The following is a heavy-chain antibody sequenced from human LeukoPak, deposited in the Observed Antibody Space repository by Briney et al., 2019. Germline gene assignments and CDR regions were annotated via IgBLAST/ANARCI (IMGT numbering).Heavy chain of an antibody. CDR2: ISGSGGST. J-gene: IGHJ4*02. CDR3: AKGYVVVAATSVYYFDY. D-gene: IGHD2-15*01. CDR1: GLTFSSYA. Sequence: GGSLRLSCAASGLTFSSYAMSWVRQAPGKGLEWVSAISGSGGSTYYADSVKGRFTISRDNSKNTLYLQMNSLRAEDTAVYYCAKGYVVVAATSVYYFDYWGQGTLVTVSS. V-gene: IGHV3-23*01.